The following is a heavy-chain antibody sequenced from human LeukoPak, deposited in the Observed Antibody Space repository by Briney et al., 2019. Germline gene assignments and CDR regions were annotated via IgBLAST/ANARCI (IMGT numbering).Heavy chain of an antibody. Sequence: PGGSLRLSCATSGFTFNNYVMNWVRQAPRKGLEWASSISGNGFTYYPDSVKGRFIISRDSSNNTFFLQMNSLRAEDSALSFCAKGSQESPRTMLDAFDMWGQGTVVIVSS. J-gene: IGHJ3*02. V-gene: IGHV3-23*01. CDR1: GFTFNNYV. CDR2: ISGNGFT. CDR3: AKGSQESPRTMLDAFDM. D-gene: IGHD1-14*01.